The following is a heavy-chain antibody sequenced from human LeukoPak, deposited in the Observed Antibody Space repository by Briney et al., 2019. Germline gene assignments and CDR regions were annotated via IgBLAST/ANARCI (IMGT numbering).Heavy chain of an antibody. Sequence: SETLSLTCAVYGGSFSGYYWSWIRQPPGKGLEWIGEINHSGSTNYNPSLKSRVTISVDTSKNQFSLKLSSVTAADTAVYYCARESGYGSGSYRDWGQGTLVTVSS. D-gene: IGHD3-10*01. CDR3: ARESGYGSGSYRD. CDR1: GGSFSGYY. V-gene: IGHV4-34*01. J-gene: IGHJ4*02. CDR2: INHSGST.